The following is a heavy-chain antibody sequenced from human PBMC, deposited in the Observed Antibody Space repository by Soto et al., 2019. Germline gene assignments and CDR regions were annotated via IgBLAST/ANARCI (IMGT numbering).Heavy chain of an antibody. D-gene: IGHD3-3*01. Sequence: PGGSLRLSCAASGFTVSSNYMSWVRQAPGKGLEWVSVIYSGGSTYYADSVKGRFTISRDNSKNTLYLQMNSLRAEDTAVYYCARGDYDFWSGPTNWGKGTLVTVSS. CDR3: ARGDYDFWSGPTN. J-gene: IGHJ4*02. CDR2: IYSGGST. V-gene: IGHV3-53*01. CDR1: GFTVSSNY.